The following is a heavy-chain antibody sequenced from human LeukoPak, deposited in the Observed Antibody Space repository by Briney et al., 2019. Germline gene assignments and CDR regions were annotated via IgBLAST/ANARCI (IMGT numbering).Heavy chain of an antibody. CDR1: GGSISSYY. Sequence: SETLSLTCTVSGGSISSYYWSWIRQPPGKGLEWVGYIYYSGSTNYNPSLKSRVTISVDTSKNQLSLKLSSVTAADTAVYYCARHWETSSWYVDYWGQGTLVTVSS. J-gene: IGHJ4*02. D-gene: IGHD6-13*01. V-gene: IGHV4-59*08. CDR3: ARHWETSSWYVDY. CDR2: IYYSGST.